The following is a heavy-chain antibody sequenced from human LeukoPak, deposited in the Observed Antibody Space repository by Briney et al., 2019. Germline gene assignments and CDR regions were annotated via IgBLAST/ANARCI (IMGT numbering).Heavy chain of an antibody. CDR3: AKDVGYYDSSGPSFYP. CDR2: ISWNSGSI. Sequence: GRSLRLSCAASGFTFDDYAMHWVRQAPGKGLEWVSGISWNSGSIGYADSVKGRFTLSRDNAKNSLYLQMNSLRAEDTALYYCAKDVGYYDSSGPSFYPWGEGTLVTVSS. CDR1: GFTFDDYA. D-gene: IGHD3-22*01. V-gene: IGHV3-9*01. J-gene: IGHJ5*02.